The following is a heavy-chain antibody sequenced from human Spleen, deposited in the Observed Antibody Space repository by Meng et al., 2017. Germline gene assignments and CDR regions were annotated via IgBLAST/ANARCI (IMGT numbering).Heavy chain of an antibody. Sequence: GSLRLSCTVSGGSISTYYWSWIRQPPGKGLEWIGYIYYSGSTNYNPSLKSRVTVAVDAPKNQFSLKLSSVTAADRAVYYCARGTVVATISDAFDLWGQGTMVTVSS. V-gene: IGHV4-59*12. CDR2: IYYSGST. J-gene: IGHJ3*01. D-gene: IGHD5-12*01. CDR1: GGSISTYY. CDR3: ARGTVVATISDAFDL.